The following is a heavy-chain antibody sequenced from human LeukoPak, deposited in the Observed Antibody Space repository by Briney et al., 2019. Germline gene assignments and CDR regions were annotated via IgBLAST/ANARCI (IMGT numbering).Heavy chain of an antibody. CDR3: APSHSSNYLYYFDY. CDR1: GYTFTGYY. D-gene: IGHD3-22*01. J-gene: IGHJ4*02. Sequence: ASVKVSCKASGYTFTGYYMHWVRQAPGQGLEWMGWINPNSGATNYARNFQGRVTMTRDTSISTAFMELSRLRSDDTAVYYCAPSHSSNYLYYFDYWGQGTLVTVSS. V-gene: IGHV1-2*02. CDR2: INPNSGAT.